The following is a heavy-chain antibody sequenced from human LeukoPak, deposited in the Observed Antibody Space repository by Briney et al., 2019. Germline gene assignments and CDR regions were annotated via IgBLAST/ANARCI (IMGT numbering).Heavy chain of an antibody. J-gene: IGHJ4*02. Sequence: ASVKVSCKASGYSFNTYGISWVRQAPGQGLEWMGWISAWNGVTNYAQNLQDRVTMTTDTSTTTAYMELRSLRSDDTAVYYCARAMFPLLGTGTTSFDYWGQGTLVTVSS. CDR3: ARAMFPLLGTGTTSFDY. V-gene: IGHV1-18*01. D-gene: IGHD1-1*01. CDR2: ISAWNGVT. CDR1: GYSFNTYG.